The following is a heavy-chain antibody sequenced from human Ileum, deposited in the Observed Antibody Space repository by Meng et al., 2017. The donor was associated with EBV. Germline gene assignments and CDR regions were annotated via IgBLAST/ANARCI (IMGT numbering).Heavy chain of an antibody. J-gene: IGHJ4*02. CDR1: VCSSSISNG. CDR2: LYHSGST. D-gene: IGHD2-15*01. Sequence: QVRLRGLGPGLVKPSGPPSPTCPFFVCSSSISNGWGWVRQPPGKGLEWIWELYHSGSTNYNPSLKSRVTISVDKSKNQFSLKLSSVTAADTAVYYCARSDEGYCSGGSCYGGGFDYWGQGTLVTVSS. V-gene: IGHV4-4*02. CDR3: ARSDEGYCSGGSCYGGGFDY.